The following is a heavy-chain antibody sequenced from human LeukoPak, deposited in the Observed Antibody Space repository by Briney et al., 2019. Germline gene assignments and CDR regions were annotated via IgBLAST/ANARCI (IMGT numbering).Heavy chain of an antibody. J-gene: IGHJ5*02. CDR3: ARLGSIVGATLNNWFDP. Sequence: GGSLRLSCAASGFTFSSYWMSWVRQAPGKGLEWVSSISSSSSYIYYADSVKGRFTISRDNAKNSLYLQMNSLRAEDTAVYYCARLGSIVGATLNNWFDPWGQGTLVTVSS. D-gene: IGHD1-26*01. CDR1: GFTFSSYW. CDR2: ISSSSSYI. V-gene: IGHV3-21*01.